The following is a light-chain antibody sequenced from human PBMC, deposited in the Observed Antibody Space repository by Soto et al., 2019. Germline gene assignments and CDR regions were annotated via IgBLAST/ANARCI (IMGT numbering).Light chain of an antibody. J-gene: IGKJ1*01. V-gene: IGKV4-1*01. CDR2: WAS. CDR1: QSVLYSPNNENY. CDR3: QQYLHNPRT. Sequence: DAVVTQSPNSLAASLGERATISCKSSQSVLYSPNNENYLAWYQQRPEQPPKLLIYWASNRVSGVPDRFSGSGSGTDFTLTISSLQAEDVAVYYCQQYLHNPRTFGQGTRVE.